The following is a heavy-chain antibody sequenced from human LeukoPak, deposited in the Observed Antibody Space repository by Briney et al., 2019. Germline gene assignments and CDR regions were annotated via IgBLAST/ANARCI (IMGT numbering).Heavy chain of an antibody. CDR2: ISYDGSNK. CDR3: AKETPLRWYFDY. Sequence: GGSLRLSCAASGFTFSSYGMHWVRQAPGKGLEWVAVISYDGSNKYYADSVKGRFTISRDNSKNTLYLQMNSLRAEDTAVYYCAKETPLRWYFDYWGQGTLVTVSS. CDR1: GFTFSSYG. V-gene: IGHV3-30*18. J-gene: IGHJ4*02. D-gene: IGHD4-23*01.